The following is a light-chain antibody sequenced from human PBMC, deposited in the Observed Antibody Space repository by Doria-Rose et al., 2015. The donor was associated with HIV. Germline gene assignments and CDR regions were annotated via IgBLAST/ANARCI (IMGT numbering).Light chain of an antibody. CDR1: HRFSSTY. Sequence: TQSPGTLSLSPGERATLSCRASHRFSSTYLAWYQQKPGQAPSLLIYGGSTRATGIPDRFSASGSGTDFTLTINRLEPEDFALYYCHQYGTSWTFGQGTKVEI. CDR2: GGS. CDR3: HQYGTSWT. V-gene: IGKV3-20*01. J-gene: IGKJ1*01.